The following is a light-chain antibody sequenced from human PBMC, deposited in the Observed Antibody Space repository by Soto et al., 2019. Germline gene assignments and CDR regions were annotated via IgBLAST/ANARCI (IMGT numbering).Light chain of an antibody. CDR3: QQYNSYS. V-gene: IGKV1-5*01. J-gene: IGKJ1*01. Sequence: IEMPKSPSTLPASVGDRVTIACRASQSISNWLAWYQQKPGTAPNLLIYHASTLESGVPSSFSGSRSGTEFALTISSLQPDDFATYYCQQYNSYSFGQGTKVDIK. CDR2: HAS. CDR1: QSISNW.